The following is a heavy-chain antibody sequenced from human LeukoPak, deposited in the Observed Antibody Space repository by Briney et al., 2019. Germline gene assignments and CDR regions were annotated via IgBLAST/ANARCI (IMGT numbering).Heavy chain of an antibody. CDR3: AKDPRDHTYGWSWRYFDY. J-gene: IGHJ4*02. D-gene: IGHD5-18*01. CDR2: IKQGGSEK. CDR1: GFTFSSYW. V-gene: IGHV3-7*01. Sequence: GGSLRLSCAASGFTFSSYWMSWVRQAPGKGLEWVANIKQGGSEKYYVDSVKGRFTISRDNAKNSLYLQMNSLRAEDTAMYYCAKDPRDHTYGWSWRYFDYWGQGTLVTVSS.